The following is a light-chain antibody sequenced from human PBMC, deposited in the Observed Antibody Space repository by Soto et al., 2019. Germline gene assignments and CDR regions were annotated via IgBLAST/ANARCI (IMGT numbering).Light chain of an antibody. Sequence: QSVLTQPASVSGSPGQSITISCTGTSSDVGSYNLVSWYQQHPGKAPKLMIYEGSKRPSGVSNRFSGSKSGNTASLTISGLQDEDDADYYCCSYAGSSPVVFGGGTKLTVL. J-gene: IGLJ2*01. CDR2: EGS. V-gene: IGLV2-23*01. CDR3: CSYAGSSPVV. CDR1: SSDVGSYNL.